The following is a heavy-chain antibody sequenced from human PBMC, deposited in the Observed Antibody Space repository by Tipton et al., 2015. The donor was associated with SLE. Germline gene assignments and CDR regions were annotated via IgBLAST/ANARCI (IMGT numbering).Heavy chain of an antibody. CDR3: ARTPRYYDMLTSYYMPPDY. CDR2: VYDSEST. CDR1: GGSLSTSSYY. V-gene: IGHV4-39*07. D-gene: IGHD3-9*01. J-gene: IGHJ4*02. Sequence: TLSLTCTVSGGSLSTSSYYWGWIRQPPGKGLERIGTVYDSESTYYNPSLKSRVTISVDTSKNQFSLKLSSVTAADTAVYYCARTPRYYDMLTSYYMPPDYWGQGTRVTVSS.